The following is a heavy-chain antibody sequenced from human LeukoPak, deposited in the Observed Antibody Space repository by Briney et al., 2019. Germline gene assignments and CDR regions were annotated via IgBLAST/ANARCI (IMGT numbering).Heavy chain of an antibody. V-gene: IGHV3-30*04. CDR2: ISYDGSNK. CDR3: ARGRGVISNYYFDY. CDR1: GFTFSSYA. D-gene: IGHD3-10*01. J-gene: IGHJ4*02. Sequence: GGSLRLSCAASGFTFSSYAMHWVRQAPGKGLEWVAVISYDGSNKYYADSVKGRFTISRDNSKNTLYLQMNSLRAEDTAVYYCARGRGVISNYYFDYWGQGTLVTVSS.